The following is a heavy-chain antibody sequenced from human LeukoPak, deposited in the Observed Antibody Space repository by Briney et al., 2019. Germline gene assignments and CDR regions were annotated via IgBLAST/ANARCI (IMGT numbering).Heavy chain of an antibody. CDR1: GGSISSYY. CDR3: ARLVAPYSSSWYGGPTFFNY. J-gene: IGHJ4*02. Sequence: SETLSLTCTVSGGSISSYYWSWIRQPPGQGLEWIGYIYYSGGTNYNPSLKSRVTIQVDTSKNQYSLTLSSVTAADTAVYYCARLVAPYSSSWYGGPTFFNYWGQGTLVTVSS. D-gene: IGHD6-13*01. CDR2: IYYSGGT. V-gene: IGHV4-59*08.